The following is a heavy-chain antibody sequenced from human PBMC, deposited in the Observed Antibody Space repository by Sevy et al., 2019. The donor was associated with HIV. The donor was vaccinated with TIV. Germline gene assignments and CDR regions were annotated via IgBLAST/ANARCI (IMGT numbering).Heavy chain of an antibody. D-gene: IGHD6-19*01. J-gene: IGHJ3*02. V-gene: IGHV3-23*01. Sequence: GGSLRLSCAASGFTFSSYAMSWVRQAPGKGLEWVSAISGSGGSTYYADSVKGRFTISRDNSKNTLYLQMNSLRAEDTAVYYCAKDFRPDMEWLVVKASAFDIWGQGTMVTVSS. CDR1: GFTFSSYA. CDR3: AKDFRPDMEWLVVKASAFDI. CDR2: ISGSGGST.